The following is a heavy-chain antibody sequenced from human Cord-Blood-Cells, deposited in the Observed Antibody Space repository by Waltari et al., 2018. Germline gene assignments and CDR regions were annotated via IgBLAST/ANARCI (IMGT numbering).Heavy chain of an antibody. V-gene: IGHV4-34*01. CDR2: INHSGST. CDR3: ARSLIAAAGTGDAFDI. J-gene: IGHJ3*02. CDR1: GGSFSGYS. D-gene: IGHD6-13*01. Sequence: QVQLQQWGAGLLKPSETLSLTCAVYGGSFSGYSWSWIRQPPGKGLEWIGEINHSGSTNYNPSLKSRVTISVDTSKNQFSLKLSSVTAADTAVYYCARSLIAAAGTGDAFDIWGQGTMVTVSS.